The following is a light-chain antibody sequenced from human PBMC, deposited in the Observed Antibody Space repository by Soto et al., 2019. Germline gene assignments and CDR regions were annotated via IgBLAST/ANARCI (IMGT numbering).Light chain of an antibody. J-gene: IGKJ1*01. CDR3: VHPIHAAPT. CDR2: LGS. Sequence: VMEKVSISLAVTSVEPTSISCRSSQSLLHSNGYNYLDWCLQTPGQSPQVLIYLGSNRGCGGPDRFSGSGSGIDYTMKVCRVDAEAVGACYCVHPIHAAPTFGEGTKVDIK. V-gene: IGKV2-28*01. CDR1: QSLLHSNGYNY.